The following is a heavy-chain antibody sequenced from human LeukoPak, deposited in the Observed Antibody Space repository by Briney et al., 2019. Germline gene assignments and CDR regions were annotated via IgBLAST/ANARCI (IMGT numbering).Heavy chain of an antibody. J-gene: IGHJ3*02. CDR3: ARDSYLAGAGDHDAFDI. CDR1: GYTFTSYD. V-gene: IGHV1-8*02. D-gene: IGHD6-13*01. Sequence: ASVKVSCKASGYTFTSYDIHWVRQATGQGLEWMGWMNPNSGNTSYAQKFQGRVTMTRNTSISTAYMELSSLRSEDTAVYYCARDSYLAGAGDHDAFDIWGQGTMVTVSS. CDR2: MNPNSGNT.